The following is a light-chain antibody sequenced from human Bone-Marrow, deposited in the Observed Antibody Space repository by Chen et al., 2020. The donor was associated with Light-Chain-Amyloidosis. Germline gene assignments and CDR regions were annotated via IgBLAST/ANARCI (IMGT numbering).Light chain of an antibody. CDR2: DNS. CDR1: NIGSTS. J-gene: IGLJ3*02. V-gene: IGLV3-21*02. CDR3: QVWDRSRDRPV. Sequence: SYVLTQPSLVSVAPGQTAPIACGGNNIGSTSVHWYQQTPGQAPLLVVYDNSDRPSGIPERFSGSNAGNTATLIISRFEAGDEADYYCQVWDRSRDRPVFGGGTKLTVL.